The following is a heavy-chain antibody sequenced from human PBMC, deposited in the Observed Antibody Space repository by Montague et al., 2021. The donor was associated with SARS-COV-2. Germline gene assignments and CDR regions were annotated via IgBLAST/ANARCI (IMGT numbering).Heavy chain of an antibody. CDR1: GGSISPYY. Sequence: SETLSLTCTVSGGSISPYYWSWIRQSPGKGLECIGYTSYSGSTDYNPSLKSRVTISIDTSKNQFSLKLSSVTAADTAVYYCARESATAQYLEYWGHGALVTVSS. CDR3: ARESATAQYLEY. CDR2: TSYSGST. J-gene: IGHJ4*01. V-gene: IGHV4-59*12. D-gene: IGHD2-2*01.